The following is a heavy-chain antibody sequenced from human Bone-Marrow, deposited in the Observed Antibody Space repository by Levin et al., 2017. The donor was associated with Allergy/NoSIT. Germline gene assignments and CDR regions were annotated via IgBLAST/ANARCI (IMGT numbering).Heavy chain of an antibody. CDR3: ARQFWAAAGIDPFDY. V-gene: IGHV4-39*01. D-gene: IGHD6-13*01. CDR2: IYYSASTST. Sequence: NSSETLSLTCTVSGDSISSSSYYWAWIRQPPGKGLEWIGSIYYSASTSTYYNPPLKSRVTIYGDTSKNQFSLRLISVTAADTAVYYCARQFWAAAGIDPFDYWGQGTLVTVSS. CDR1: GDSISSSSYY. J-gene: IGHJ4*02.